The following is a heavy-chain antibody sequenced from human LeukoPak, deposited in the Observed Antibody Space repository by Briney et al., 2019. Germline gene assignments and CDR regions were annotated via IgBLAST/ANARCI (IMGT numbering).Heavy chain of an antibody. CDR2: IYSGGAT. D-gene: IGHD1-26*01. Sequence: GGSLRLSCAASGCTVSNNYMRWVRQAPGKGLEGVSSIYSGGATKYVDPGKGRFTIPRDNSKNTLYLQMRSLSPEDTAVYYSARAREGPWGQGTLVTVSS. J-gene: IGHJ5*02. V-gene: IGHV3-53*01. CDR1: GCTVSNNY. CDR3: ARAREGP.